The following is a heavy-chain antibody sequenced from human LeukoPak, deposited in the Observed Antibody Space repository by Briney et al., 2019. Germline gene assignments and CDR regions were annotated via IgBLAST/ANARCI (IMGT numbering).Heavy chain of an antibody. V-gene: IGHV3-23*01. CDR1: GITLSNYG. J-gene: IGHJ4*02. Sequence: QPGGSLRLSCAVSGITLSNYGMSWVRQAPGKGLEWVAGISDSGGSTNYADSVKGRFTISRDNPKNTLYLQTNSLRAEDTAVYFCAKRGVVIRVILVGFHKEAYYFDSWGQGALVTVSS. CDR3: AKRGVVIRVILVGFHKEAYYFDS. CDR2: ISDSGGST. D-gene: IGHD3-22*01.